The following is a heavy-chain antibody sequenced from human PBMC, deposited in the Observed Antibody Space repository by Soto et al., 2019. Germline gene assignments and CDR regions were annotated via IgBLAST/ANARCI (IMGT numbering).Heavy chain of an antibody. CDR3: AAVPVSIYGDSPDY. D-gene: IGHD4-17*01. J-gene: IGHJ4*02. Sequence: QMQLVQSGPEVKKPWTSVKVSCKASGFTFTSSAMQWVRQARGQRLEWIGWIVVGSGITNYAQKFQERVTITRAMSNSTAYRELSSLRTQDTAVYYCAAVPVSIYGDSPDYWGQGTLVTVSS. CDR2: IVVGSGIT. V-gene: IGHV1-58*02. CDR1: GFTFTSSA.